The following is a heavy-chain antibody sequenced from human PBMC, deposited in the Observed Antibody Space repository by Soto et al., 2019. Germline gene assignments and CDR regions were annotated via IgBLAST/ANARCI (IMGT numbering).Heavy chain of an antibody. CDR1: GYTFTSYY. J-gene: IGHJ4*02. V-gene: IGHV1-46*03. Sequence: QVQLVQSGAEVKKPGASVKVSCKASGYTFTSYYMHWVRQAPGQGLEWMGIINPSGGSTSYPQKLQGRVTMTTDTPTSTVYMELSSLTTEATAVYYCAKGVNVAAANPHYFDYWGQGTLVTVSS. CDR3: AKGVNVAAANPHYFDY. CDR2: INPSGGST. D-gene: IGHD6-19*01.